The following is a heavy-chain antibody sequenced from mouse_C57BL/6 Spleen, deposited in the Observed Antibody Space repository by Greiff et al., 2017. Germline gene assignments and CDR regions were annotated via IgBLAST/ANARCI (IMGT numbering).Heavy chain of an antibody. V-gene: IGHV1-69*01. Sequence: QVQLQQPGAELVMPGASVKLSCKASGYTFTSYWMHWVKQRPGQGLEWIGEIDPSDSYTNYNQKFKGKSTLTVDKSSSTAYMQLSRLTSEDSAVYYCARGDGNYFDYWGQGTTLTVSS. CDR1: GYTFTSYW. CDR3: ARGDGNYFDY. CDR2: IDPSDSYT. J-gene: IGHJ2*01. D-gene: IGHD2-1*01.